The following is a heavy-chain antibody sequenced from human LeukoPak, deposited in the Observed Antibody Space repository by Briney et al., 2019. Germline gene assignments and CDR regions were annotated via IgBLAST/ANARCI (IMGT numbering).Heavy chain of an antibody. J-gene: IGHJ4*02. V-gene: IGHV3-23*01. CDR1: GFIFNNYA. CDR3: AKQLGYCSDGSCYFPY. Sequence: GSLRLSCAGSGFIFNNYAMHWVRQPPGKGLEWVSAISNNGGYTYYADSVQGRFTISRDNSKSTLCLQMNSLRAEDTAVYYCAKQLGYCSDGSCYFPYWGQGTLVTVSS. D-gene: IGHD2-15*01. CDR2: ISNNGGYT.